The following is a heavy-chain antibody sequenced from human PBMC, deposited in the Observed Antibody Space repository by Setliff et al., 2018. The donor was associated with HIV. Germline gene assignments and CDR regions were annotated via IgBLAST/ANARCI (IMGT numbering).Heavy chain of an antibody. J-gene: IGHJ4*02. CDR1: GASMRGHY. CDR3: AKEGGYCSGDTCFGFDY. Sequence: SETLSLTCTVSGASMRGHYWNWIRQPPGKRLEWIGYIYDSGSTNYNPSLESRVTMSLDTSNNHFSLKLTSVTAADTAVYYCAKEGGYCSGDTCFGFDYWGQGTLVTVSS. D-gene: IGHD2-15*01. V-gene: IGHV4-59*11. CDR2: IYDSGST.